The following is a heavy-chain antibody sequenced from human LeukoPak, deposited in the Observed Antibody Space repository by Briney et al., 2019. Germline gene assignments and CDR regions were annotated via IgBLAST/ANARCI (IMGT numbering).Heavy chain of an antibody. J-gene: IGHJ4*02. V-gene: IGHV1-2*06. CDR1: GYTFTGYY. CDR3: ARVRWRGYGDYGSDY. D-gene: IGHD4-17*01. Sequence: ASVKVPCKASGYTFTGYYMHWVRQAPGQGLEWMGRISPNSGGTNYAQKFQGRVTMTRDTSISTAYMELSRLRSDDTAVYYCARVRWRGYGDYGSDYWGQGTLVTVSS. CDR2: ISPNSGGT.